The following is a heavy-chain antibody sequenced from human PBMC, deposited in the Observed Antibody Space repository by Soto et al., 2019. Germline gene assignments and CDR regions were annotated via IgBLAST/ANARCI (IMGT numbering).Heavy chain of an antibody. V-gene: IGHV4-59*01. D-gene: IGHD3-22*01. Sequence: SETLSLTCTISGGSISNYYWSWIRQPPGKGLEWIGYIYYSGSTNYNPSLKSRVTISVDTSKNQFSLKLSSVTAADTAMYFCARTDYYDSSGSFGYWGQGTLVTVSS. CDR1: GGSISNYY. CDR2: IYYSGST. CDR3: ARTDYYDSSGSFGY. J-gene: IGHJ4*02.